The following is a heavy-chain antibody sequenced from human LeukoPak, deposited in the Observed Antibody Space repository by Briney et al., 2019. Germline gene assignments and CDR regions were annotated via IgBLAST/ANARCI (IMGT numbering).Heavy chain of an antibody. CDR2: IYYSGST. CDR1: GGSISSSSYY. CDR3: ARTRTYYYGSGSYSRFDY. D-gene: IGHD3-10*01. Sequence: SETLSLTCTVSGGSISSSSYYWGWIRQPPGKGLEWIGSIYYSGSTYYNPSLKSRVTISVDTSKNQFSLKLSSVTAADTAVYYCARTRTYYYGSGSYSRFDYWGQGTLVTVSS. J-gene: IGHJ4*02. V-gene: IGHV4-39*07.